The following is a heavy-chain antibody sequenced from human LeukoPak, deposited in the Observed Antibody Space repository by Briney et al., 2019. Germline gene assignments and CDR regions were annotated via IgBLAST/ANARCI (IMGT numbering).Heavy chain of an antibody. D-gene: IGHD6-19*01. CDR1: GFTVSSNY. CDR2: IYSGGST. Sequence: GGSLRLSCAASGFTVSSNYMSWVRQAPGKGLEWVSVIYSGGSTYYADSVKGRFTISRDNSKNTLYLQMNSLRAEDTAVYYCAKDFSGWSFDYWGQGTLVTVSS. V-gene: IGHV3-66*01. J-gene: IGHJ4*02. CDR3: AKDFSGWSFDY.